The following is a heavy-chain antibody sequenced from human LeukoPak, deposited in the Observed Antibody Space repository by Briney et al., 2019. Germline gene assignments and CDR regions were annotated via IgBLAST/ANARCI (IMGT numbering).Heavy chain of an antibody. J-gene: IGHJ4*02. D-gene: IGHD3-22*01. V-gene: IGHV1-46*01. CDR3: ARVLSSGYSDYFDY. CDR2: INPSGGST. Sequence: ASVKVSCKASGYTFTSYYIHWVRQAPEQGLEWMGIINPSGGSTSYAQKFQGRVTMTRDISTSTVYVELSSLRSEDTAVYYCARVLSSGYSDYFDYWGQGTLVTVPS. CDR1: GYTFTSYY.